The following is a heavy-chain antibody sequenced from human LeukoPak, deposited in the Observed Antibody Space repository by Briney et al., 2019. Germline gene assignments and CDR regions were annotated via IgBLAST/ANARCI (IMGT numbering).Heavy chain of an antibody. V-gene: IGHV4-30-2*01. D-gene: IGHD2-21*02. J-gene: IGHJ3*02. CDR2: IYHSGST. CDR3: ARGDLDAFDI. CDR1: GGSISSGGYY. Sequence: PSETLSLTCTASGGSISSGGYYWSWIRQPPGKGLEWIGYIYHSGSTYYNPSLKSRVTISVDRSKNQFSLKLSSVTAVDTAVYYCARGDLDAFDIWGQGTMVTVSS.